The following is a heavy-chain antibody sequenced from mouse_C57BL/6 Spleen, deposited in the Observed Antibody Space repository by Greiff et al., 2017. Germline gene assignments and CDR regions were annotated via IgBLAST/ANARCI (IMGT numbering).Heavy chain of an antibody. CDR1: GYTFTSYW. V-gene: IGHV1-69*01. Sequence: QVQLQQPGAELVMPGASVKLSCKASGYTFTSYWMHWVKQRPGQGLEWIGEIDPSDSYTNYNHKFKGKSTLTVDKSSSTAYMQLSSLTSEDSAVYYCARSAYDYDDGFAYWGQGTLVTVSA. J-gene: IGHJ3*01. CDR2: IDPSDSYT. CDR3: ARSAYDYDDGFAY. D-gene: IGHD2-4*01.